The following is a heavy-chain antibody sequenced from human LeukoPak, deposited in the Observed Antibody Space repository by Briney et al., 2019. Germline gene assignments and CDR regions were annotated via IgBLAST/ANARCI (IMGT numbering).Heavy chain of an antibody. J-gene: IGHJ3*02. CDR1: GFTFNTYG. CDR2: ITSGGLYT. V-gene: IGHV3-21*01. Sequence: GGSLRLSCAASGFTFNTYGMTWVRQAPGRGLEWVSSITSGGLYTYYTDSVKGRFTISRDNAKSSLYLQMNSLRAEDTAVYYCARLYGSGYDAFDIWGQGTMVTVSS. CDR3: ARLYGSGYDAFDI. D-gene: IGHD3-10*01.